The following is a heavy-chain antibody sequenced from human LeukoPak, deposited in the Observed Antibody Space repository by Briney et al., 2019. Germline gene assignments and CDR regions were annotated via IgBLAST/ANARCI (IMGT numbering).Heavy chain of an antibody. CDR2: ISAYNGNT. CDR3: ALDYYDSSGYRHFDY. V-gene: IGHV1-18*01. J-gene: IGHJ4*02. CDR1: GYTFTSYG. D-gene: IGHD3-22*01. Sequence: ASVKVSCKASGYTFTSYGISWVRQAPGQGLEWMGWISAYNGNTNYAQKLQGRVTMTTDTSTSTAYMELRSLRSDDTAVYYCALDYYDSSGYRHFDYWGQGTLVTVSS.